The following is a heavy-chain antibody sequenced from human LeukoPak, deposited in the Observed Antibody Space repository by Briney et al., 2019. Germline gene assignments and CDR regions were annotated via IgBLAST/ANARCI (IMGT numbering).Heavy chain of an antibody. D-gene: IGHD6-19*01. V-gene: IGHV3-23*01. CDR3: AKDLAVAGPAPWFDP. Sequence: GGALRLSCAASGVTFSSDAMSWVRQGPREGLEWVSAISVGGGSTYYAESVKTRFTTYSDHSKNPLYLKMNSLRAEDTAVYYCAKDLAVAGPAPWFDPWGQGTLVTVSS. CDR2: ISVGGGST. CDR1: GVTFSSDA. J-gene: IGHJ5*02.